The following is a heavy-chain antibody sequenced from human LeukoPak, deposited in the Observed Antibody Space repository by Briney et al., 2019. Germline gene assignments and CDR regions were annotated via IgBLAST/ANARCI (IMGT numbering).Heavy chain of an antibody. J-gene: IGHJ4*02. CDR3: ARMNYVSSGWGAPFDY. CDR1: GFTFSSFS. D-gene: IGHD1-7*01. CDR2: IRSSGTST. Sequence: GGSLRLSCAASGFTFSSFSMNWVRQAPGKGLEWVSYIRSSGTSTDYTGSVKGRFTISRDNAKNSLYLQMNSLRAEDTAVYYCARMNYVSSGWGAPFDYWGQGTLITVSS. V-gene: IGHV3-48*04.